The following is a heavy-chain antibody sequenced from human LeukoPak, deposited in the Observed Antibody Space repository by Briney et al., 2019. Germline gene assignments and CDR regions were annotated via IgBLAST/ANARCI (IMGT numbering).Heavy chain of an antibody. CDR1: GFTFSSSA. CDR3: AKHLDYSRTHTHY. CDR2: ISSCRTST. D-gene: IGHD6-13*01. V-gene: IGHV3-23*01. J-gene: IGHJ4*02. Sequence: HPGGSRRLSCAASGFTFSSSAISWVSHAPGEGLEWVSTISSCRTSTYYAYSVKGRFTISRDNSKTTVYLQMNSLRADDTAVYYCAKHLDYSRTHTHYWVQGTPLSVPS.